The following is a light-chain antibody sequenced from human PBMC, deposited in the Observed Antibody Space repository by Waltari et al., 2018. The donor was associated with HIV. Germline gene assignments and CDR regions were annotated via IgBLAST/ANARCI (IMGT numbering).Light chain of an antibody. CDR2: DAS. Sequence: EIVLTQSPGTLSLSPGDRATLSCRASQSVSSSYLAWYQQKPGQTPRLLIYDASNRATGIPDRFSGSGSGTDFTLTISRLEPEDFAVYSCQQYGSSPYTFGQGTKLEIK. V-gene: IGKV3-20*01. CDR3: QQYGSSPYT. J-gene: IGKJ2*01. CDR1: QSVSSSY.